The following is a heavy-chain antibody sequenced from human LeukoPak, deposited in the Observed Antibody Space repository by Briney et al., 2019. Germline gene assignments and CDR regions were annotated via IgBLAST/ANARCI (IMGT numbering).Heavy chain of an antibody. CDR2: ISVGGGST. D-gene: IGHD6-13*01. Sequence: PGGSLRLSCAASGFTFNSYAMNWVRQTPGKGLEWVSSISVGGGSTYYADSVKGRFTISRDNSKNTLYLQMNSLRAEDTAVYYCAKTRPLDSSSWSHGDYWGQGTLVTVSS. CDR3: AKTRPLDSSSWSHGDY. J-gene: IGHJ4*02. CDR1: GFTFNSYA. V-gene: IGHV3-23*01.